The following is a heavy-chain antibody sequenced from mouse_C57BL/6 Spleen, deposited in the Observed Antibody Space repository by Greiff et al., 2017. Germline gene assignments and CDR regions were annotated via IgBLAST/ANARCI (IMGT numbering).Heavy chain of an antibody. CDR1: GYSFTSYY. Sequence: VQLQQSGPELVKPGASVKISCKASGYSFTSYYIHWVKQRPGQGLEWIGWIYPGSGNTKYNEKFKGKATLTADTSSSTAYMQLSSLTSEDSAVYYCARAYDGYPFYYAMDYWGQGTSVTVSS. J-gene: IGHJ4*01. CDR3: ARAYDGYPFYYAMDY. V-gene: IGHV1-66*01. CDR2: IYPGSGNT. D-gene: IGHD2-3*01.